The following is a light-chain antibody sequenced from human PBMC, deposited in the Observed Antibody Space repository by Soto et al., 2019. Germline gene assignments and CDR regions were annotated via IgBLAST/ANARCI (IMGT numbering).Light chain of an antibody. J-gene: IGKJ2*01. V-gene: IGKV3-15*01. CDR1: QSISNN. CDR3: QQYNNWPPRT. CDR2: GAS. Sequence: EIVMTQSPATLSVSPGERATLSCRASQSISNNLAWYQQKPGQAPSLLIYGASTRATGIPARFSGSGPGTEFTLTISSRQSEDSAVYYCQQYNNWPPRTFGQGTKLEIK.